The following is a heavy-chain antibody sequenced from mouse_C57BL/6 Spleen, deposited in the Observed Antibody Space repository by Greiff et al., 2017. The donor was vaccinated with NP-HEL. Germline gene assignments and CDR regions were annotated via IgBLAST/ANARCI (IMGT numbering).Heavy chain of an antibody. J-gene: IGHJ3*01. CDR2: IYPRSGNT. CDR1: GYTFTSYG. V-gene: IGHV1-81*01. CDR3: ARRGNYYSNYEVAY. Sequence: QVQLKESGAELARPGASVKLSCKASGYTFTSYGISWVKQRTGQGLEWIGEIYPRSGNTYYNEKFKGKATLTADKSSSTAYMELRSLTSEDSAVYFCARRGNYYSNYEVAYWGQGTLVTVSA. D-gene: IGHD2-5*01.